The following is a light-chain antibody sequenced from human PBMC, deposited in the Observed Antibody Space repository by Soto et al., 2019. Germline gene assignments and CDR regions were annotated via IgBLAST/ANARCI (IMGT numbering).Light chain of an antibody. CDR3: HQRNK. CDR2: DTS. V-gene: IGKV2-24*01. Sequence: DIVMTQAPLSSPVTLGQPASISCRSSHSLVHRDGNTYLNWLHHRPGQPPRLLIYDTSNRAAGVPARFSGSQSGTDFTLTISSLEPEDFAVYFCHQRNKFGQGTRLEIK. J-gene: IGKJ5*01. CDR1: HSLVHRDGNTY.